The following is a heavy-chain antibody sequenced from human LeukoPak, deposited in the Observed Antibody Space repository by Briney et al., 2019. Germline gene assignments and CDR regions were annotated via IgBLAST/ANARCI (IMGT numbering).Heavy chain of an antibody. CDR2: IYHSGST. CDR1: GYSISSGYY. V-gene: IGHV4-38-2*01. J-gene: IGHJ5*02. CDR3: ARANYYDSSGSIANWFDP. D-gene: IGHD3-22*01. Sequence: SETLSLTCAVPGYSISSGYYWCCFRRPPGKGLEWRGSIYHSGSTYYNPSLKSRVTISVDTSKNQFSLKLSSVTAADTAVYYCARANYYDSSGSIANWFDPWGQGTLVTVSS.